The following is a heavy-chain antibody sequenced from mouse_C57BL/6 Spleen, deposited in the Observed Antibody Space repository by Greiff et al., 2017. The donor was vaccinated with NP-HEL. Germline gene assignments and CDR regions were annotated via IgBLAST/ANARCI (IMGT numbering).Heavy chain of an antibody. V-gene: IGHV1-55*01. CDR3: ASGLYYGNPFAY. Sequence: VQLQQPGAELVKPGASVKMSCKASGYTFTSYWITWVKQRPGQGLEWIGDIYPGSGSTNYNEKFKSKATLTVDTSSSTAYMQLSSLTSEDSAVYYCASGLYYGNPFAYWGQGTLVTVSA. CDR1: GYTFTSYW. D-gene: IGHD2-1*01. CDR2: IYPGSGST. J-gene: IGHJ3*01.